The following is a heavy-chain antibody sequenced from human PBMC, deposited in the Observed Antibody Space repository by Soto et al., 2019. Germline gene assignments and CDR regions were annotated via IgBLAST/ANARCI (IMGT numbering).Heavy chain of an antibody. Sequence: SVKVSCKASGCTFSTNTISWVRQAPGQGLEWMGGIMPIFGSANYAQKFQGRVTITADEYTRTVYMELSRLRSEDTAVYYCARQFDSDTSGYYYAYWGQGTLVTVSS. CDR2: IMPIFGSA. J-gene: IGHJ4*02. CDR1: GCTFSTNT. CDR3: ARQFDSDTSGYYYAY. D-gene: IGHD3-22*01. V-gene: IGHV1-69*13.